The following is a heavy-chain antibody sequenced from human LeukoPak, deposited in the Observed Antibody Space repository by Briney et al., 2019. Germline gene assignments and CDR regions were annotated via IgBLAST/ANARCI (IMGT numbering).Heavy chain of an antibody. Sequence: GGSLRLSCAASGFTFSSYSMNWVRQAPGKGLEWVSSISSSSSYIYYADSVKGRFTISRDNAKNSLYLQMNSLRAEDTAVYYCAKDRAWVSYYFDYWGQGTLVTVSS. J-gene: IGHJ4*02. CDR1: GFTFSSYS. V-gene: IGHV3-21*01. CDR3: AKDRAWVSYYFDY. CDR2: ISSSSSYI.